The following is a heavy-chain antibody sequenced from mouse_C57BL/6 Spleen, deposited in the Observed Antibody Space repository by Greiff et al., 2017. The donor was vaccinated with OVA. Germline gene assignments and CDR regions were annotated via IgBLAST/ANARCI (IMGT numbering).Heavy chain of an antibody. CDR2: ISNGGGST. CDR1: GFTFSDYY. J-gene: IGHJ3*01. CDR3: ARLGSRLQAWFAY. V-gene: IGHV5-12*01. Sequence: EVQVVESGGGLVQPGGSLKLSCAASGFTFSDYYMYWVRQTPEKRLEWVAYISNGGGSTYYPDTVKGRFTISRDNAKNTLYLQMSRLKSEDTAMYYCARLGSRLQAWFAYWGQGTLVTVSA.